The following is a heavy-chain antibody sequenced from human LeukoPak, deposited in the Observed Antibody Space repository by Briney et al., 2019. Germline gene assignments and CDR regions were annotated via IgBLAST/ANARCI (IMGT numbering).Heavy chain of an antibody. CDR2: ISYDGSNK. J-gene: IGHJ4*02. V-gene: IGHV3-30*01. CDR1: GFTFSSYA. Sequence: PGGSLRLSCAASGFTFSSYAMHWVRQAPGKGLEWVAVISYDGSNKYYADSVKGRFTISRDNSKNTLYLQMNSLRAEDTAVYYCARDLSTYYDFWSGYYMGFDYWGQGTLVTVSS. CDR3: ARDLSTYYDFWSGYYMGFDY. D-gene: IGHD3-3*01.